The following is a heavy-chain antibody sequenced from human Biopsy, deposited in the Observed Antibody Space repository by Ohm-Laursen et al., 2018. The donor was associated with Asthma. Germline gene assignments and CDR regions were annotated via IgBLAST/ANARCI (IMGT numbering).Heavy chain of an antibody. CDR1: GDAMSTSGSY. J-gene: IGHJ2*01. Sequence: SQTLSLTCIVSGDAMSTSGSYWGWIRQSPGKGLEWIGSIYYSGRTYYSPSLESRVTISADTSKNHFYLKVTSVTAADTAVYYCARAVSSSSYWYFDLWGRGDLVTVSS. D-gene: IGHD6-6*01. CDR3: ARAVSSSSYWYFDL. CDR2: IYYSGRT. V-gene: IGHV4-39*02.